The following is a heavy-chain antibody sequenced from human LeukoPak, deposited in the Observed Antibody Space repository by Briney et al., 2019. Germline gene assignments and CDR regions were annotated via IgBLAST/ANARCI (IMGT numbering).Heavy chain of an antibody. CDR2: IKQDGSEK. Sequence: GGSLRLSCAASGFTFSSYWMSWVRQAPGKGLEWVANIKQDGSEKYYVDSVKGRFTISRDNAKNSLYLQMNSLRAEDTAVYYCARDIGVLAAAGMRGTGYYYYMDVWGKGTTVTVSS. CDR1: GFTFSSYW. J-gene: IGHJ6*03. V-gene: IGHV3-7*01. D-gene: IGHD6-13*01. CDR3: ARDIGVLAAAGMRGTGYYYYMDV.